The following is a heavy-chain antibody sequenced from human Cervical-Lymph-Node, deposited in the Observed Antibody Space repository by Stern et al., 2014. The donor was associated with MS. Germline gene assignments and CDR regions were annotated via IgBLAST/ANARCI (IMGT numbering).Heavy chain of an antibody. D-gene: IGHD6-13*01. CDR3: ARGYSSSWYWFDS. CDR2: IYYRGST. Sequence: VQLVESGPGLVKPSETLSLTCAVSGGSISGYYWSWVRQPPGKGLEGIGYIYYRGSTNYTPSLKSRFTISVDTSKNQFSLKLSSVTAADTAVYFCARGYSSSWYWFDSWGQGTQVTVSS. J-gene: IGHJ5*01. CDR1: GGSISGYY. V-gene: IGHV4-59*01.